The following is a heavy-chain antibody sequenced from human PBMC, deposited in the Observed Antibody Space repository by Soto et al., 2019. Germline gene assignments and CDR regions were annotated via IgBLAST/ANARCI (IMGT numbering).Heavy chain of an antibody. V-gene: IGHV3-30*03. D-gene: IGHD2-2*01. Sequence: QVRLVEPGGAVVQHGTSLRLSCAASGFTISDYDIHWVRQAAGKGLEWVASMTYDGATEYYADSVKGRFTMSRDNSKRALSLQMTSLRPGDTAVYYCARVRLSSAAKDGLDVWGQGTTVTVSS. CDR2: MTYDGATE. J-gene: IGHJ3*01. CDR3: ARVRLSSAAKDGLDV. CDR1: GFTISDYD.